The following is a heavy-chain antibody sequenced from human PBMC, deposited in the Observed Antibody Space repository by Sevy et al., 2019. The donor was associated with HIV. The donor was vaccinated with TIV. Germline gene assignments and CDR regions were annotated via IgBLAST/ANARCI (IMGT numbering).Heavy chain of an antibody. CDR2: ITPIFGTV. J-gene: IGHJ5*02. D-gene: IGHD3-10*01. CDR3: ASDPRRSDDRGWFDP. Sequence: ASVKVSCKASGGTFTNYGFTWVRQAPGQGLEWMGGITPIFGTVNYAQKFQGRVTMTADESTSTVYMELSSLTSEDTAVCYCASDPRRSDDRGWFDPWGQGTLVTVSS. CDR1: GGTFTNYG. V-gene: IGHV1-69*13.